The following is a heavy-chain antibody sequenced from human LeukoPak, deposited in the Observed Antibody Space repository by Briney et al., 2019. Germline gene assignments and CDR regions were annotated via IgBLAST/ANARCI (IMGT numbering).Heavy chain of an antibody. CDR1: GFTFSSYS. CDR3: ASSGSYSFDY. CDR2: ITASGTAM. J-gene: IGHJ4*02. D-gene: IGHD1-26*01. V-gene: IGHV3-48*02. Sequence: GGSLRLSCAASGFTFSSYSMNWVRQVPGKGLEWVSHITASGTAMFYADSVKGRFTISRDNAKNSLYLQMNSLRDEDTAVYYCASSGSYSFDYWGQGTLVTVSS.